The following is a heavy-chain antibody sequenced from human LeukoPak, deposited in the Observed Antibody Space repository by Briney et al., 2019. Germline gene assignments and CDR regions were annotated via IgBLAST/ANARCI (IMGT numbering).Heavy chain of an antibody. CDR3: AREVKVGNTGYYFDY. CDR2: IYYSGST. V-gene: IGHV4-59*01. D-gene: IGHD2/OR15-2a*01. J-gene: IGHJ4*02. CDR1: GDSISGYY. Sequence: SETLSLTXTVSGDSISGYYWSWIRQPPGKGLECLGYIYYSGSTNYNPSLTSRGTISVDTSKNQFSLKLTSVTAADTALYYCAREVKVGNTGYYFDYWGQGTLVTVSS.